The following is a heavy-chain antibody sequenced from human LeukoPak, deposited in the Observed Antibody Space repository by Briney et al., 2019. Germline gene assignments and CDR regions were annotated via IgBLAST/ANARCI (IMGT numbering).Heavy chain of an antibody. CDR3: AHLVWEYVGGLDV. Sequence: GGSLRLSCAASGFTFSSYAMHWVRQAPGKGLEWVAVISYDGSNKYYADAVEGRFTISRDNSKNTLYLQMHSLRVEDTAVYYCAHLVWEYVGGLDVWGQGTTVTVSS. V-gene: IGHV3-30-3*01. J-gene: IGHJ6*02. D-gene: IGHD1-26*01. CDR2: ISYDGSNK. CDR1: GFTFSSYA.